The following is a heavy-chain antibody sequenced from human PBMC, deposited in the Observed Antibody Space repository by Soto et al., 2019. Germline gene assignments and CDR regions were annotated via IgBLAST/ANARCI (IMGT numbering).Heavy chain of an antibody. CDR1: GASFSDYY. Sequence: SETLSLTCAVYGASFSDYYWNWIRQSPGKGLEWVGQINHRRGSNYNPSLKSRVTISIDTSQNQFSLRLTSVTDADTAVYYCARGGLRGLYFFDYWGQGILVTVSS. D-gene: IGHD3-10*01. V-gene: IGHV4-34*01. CDR3: ARGGLRGLYFFDY. J-gene: IGHJ4*02. CDR2: INHRRGS.